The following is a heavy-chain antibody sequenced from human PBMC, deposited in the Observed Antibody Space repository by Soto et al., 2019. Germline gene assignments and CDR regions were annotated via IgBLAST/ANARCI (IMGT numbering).Heavy chain of an antibody. CDR3: ARHTALEYYDFWRGPRGGDYYYGMDV. CDR2: IYYSGST. J-gene: IGHJ6*02. CDR1: GGCISSSSYD. V-gene: IGHV4-39*01. D-gene: IGHD3-3*01. Sequence: EPLPLTSTDAGGCISSSSYDWGWIRQPPGKGLEWIGGIYYSGSTYYNPSLKSRVTISVDTSKNKFSLKLSSVTAADTAVYYCARHTALEYYDFWRGPRGGDYYYGMDVWGQGTTVTVSS.